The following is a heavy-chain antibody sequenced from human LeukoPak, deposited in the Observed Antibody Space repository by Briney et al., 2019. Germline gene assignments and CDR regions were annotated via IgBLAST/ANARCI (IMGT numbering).Heavy chain of an antibody. CDR1: GGSFSGYY. Sequence: PSETLSLTCAVYGGSFSGYYWSWIRQPPGKGLEWIGEINHSGSTNYNPSLKSRVTISIDTSKNQFSLKLSSVTAADTAVYYCATFGYCSGGSCYWGSWFDPWGQGTLVTVSS. V-gene: IGHV4-34*01. CDR2: INHSGST. J-gene: IGHJ5*02. D-gene: IGHD2-15*01. CDR3: ATFGYCSGGSCYWGSWFDP.